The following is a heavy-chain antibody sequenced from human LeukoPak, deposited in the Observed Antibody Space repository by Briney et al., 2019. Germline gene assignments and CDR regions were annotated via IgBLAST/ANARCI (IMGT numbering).Heavy chain of an antibody. CDR3: AREGVGDPTGAFDI. CDR1: GFTFSSYA. J-gene: IGHJ3*02. D-gene: IGHD4-17*01. CDR2: ISYDGSNK. V-gene: IGHV3-30-3*01. Sequence: GGSLRLSCAASGFTFSSYAMHWVRQAPGKGLEWVAVISYDGSNKYDADSVKGRFTISRDNSKNTLYLQMNSLRAEDTAVYYCAREGVGDPTGAFDIWGQGTMVTVSS.